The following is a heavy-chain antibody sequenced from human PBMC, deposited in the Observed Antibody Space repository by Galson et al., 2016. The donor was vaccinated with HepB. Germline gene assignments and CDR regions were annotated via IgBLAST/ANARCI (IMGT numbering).Heavy chain of an antibody. V-gene: IGHV3-23*01. D-gene: IGHD4-17*01. Sequence: SLRLSCAASGFTFNIYAMSWVRQAPGKGLEWVAAIAGSGAPTNYADSVKGRFTISRDNSKNTLYLQMNRLRAEDTAVYSCAKGLYGDYSYFDDWGQGTLVTVSS. CDR3: AKGLYGDYSYFDD. CDR2: IAGSGAPT. CDR1: GFTFNIYA. J-gene: IGHJ4*02.